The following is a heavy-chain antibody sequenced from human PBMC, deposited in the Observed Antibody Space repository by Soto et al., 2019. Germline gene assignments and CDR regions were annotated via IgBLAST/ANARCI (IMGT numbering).Heavy chain of an antibody. D-gene: IGHD2-21*02. CDR3: ARGGHVVVVTAALDY. CDR2: VNPSGGHT. V-gene: IGHV1-46*01. CDR1: GDTFTDYY. J-gene: IGHJ4*02. Sequence: QVQLVQSGAEVKKPGASVKVSCKASGDTFTDYYIHWVRQAPGQGLEWMGTVNPSGGHTTYAQHFLGRVTMARDTSTSPLYMELASLTSAATAIDFCARGGHVVVVTAALDYWGQGTLVTVSS.